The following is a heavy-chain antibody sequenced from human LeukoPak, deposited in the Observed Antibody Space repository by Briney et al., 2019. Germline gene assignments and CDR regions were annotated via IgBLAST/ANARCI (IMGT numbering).Heavy chain of an antibody. Sequence: GGSLRLSCAASGFTFSDSAIHRVRQASGKGLEWVGRIRSKADSYATTYGASVKGRFTISRDDSKNTAYLHMNSLKTDDTAVYYCTREYSSGWPFDYWGQGTLVTVSS. CDR2: IRSKADSYAT. CDR1: GFTFSDSA. CDR3: TREYSSGWPFDY. J-gene: IGHJ4*02. D-gene: IGHD6-19*01. V-gene: IGHV3-73*01.